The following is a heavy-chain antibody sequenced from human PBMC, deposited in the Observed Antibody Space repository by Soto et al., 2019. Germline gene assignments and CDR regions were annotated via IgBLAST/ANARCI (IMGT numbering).Heavy chain of an antibody. CDR1: GFTFGTYA. CDR2: ISGSGGST. CDR3: AKSRYSDSSGDFYDY. J-gene: IGHJ4*02. Sequence: PXXSLRLACAASGFTFGTYAMHWVLQAPGKGLEWVSGISGSGGSTYYTDSVKGRFTISRDNSKNTLYLQMNSLREEDTAVYYCAKSRYSDSSGDFYDYWGQGTLVTVS. D-gene: IGHD3-22*01. V-gene: IGHV3-23*01.